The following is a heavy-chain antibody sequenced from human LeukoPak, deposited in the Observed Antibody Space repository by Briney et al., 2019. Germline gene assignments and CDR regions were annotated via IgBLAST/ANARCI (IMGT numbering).Heavy chain of an antibody. CDR2: ISSSGNYI. Sequence: GGSLRLSCAVSGLTFSNYRMNWVRQAPGKGLEWVSSISSSGNYIYYADSMRGRFTISRDNAKNSVYLQMSSLRAEDTAVYYCAGHPAEMNTLWGQGTLVTVSS. CDR3: AGHPAEMNTL. V-gene: IGHV3-21*01. D-gene: IGHD5-24*01. CDR1: GLTFSNYR. J-gene: IGHJ4*02.